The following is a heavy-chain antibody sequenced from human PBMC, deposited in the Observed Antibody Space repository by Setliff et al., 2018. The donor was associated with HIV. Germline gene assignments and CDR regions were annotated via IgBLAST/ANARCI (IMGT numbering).Heavy chain of an antibody. Sequence: ASVKVSCKASGYTLTDFYIHWVRQAPGQGLEWMGWVNPNSGGTNYAQKLQGRVTMTTDTSTSTAYMDLRSLRSDDTAVYYCARGPPIVVVPAALLTFDYWGQGTLVTVS. J-gene: IGHJ4*02. CDR3: ARGPPIVVVPAALLTFDY. V-gene: IGHV1-2*02. CDR2: VNPNSGGT. CDR1: GYTLTDFY. D-gene: IGHD2-2*01.